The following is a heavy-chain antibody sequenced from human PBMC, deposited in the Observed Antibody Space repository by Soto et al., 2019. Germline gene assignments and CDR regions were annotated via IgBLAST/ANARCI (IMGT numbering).Heavy chain of an antibody. D-gene: IGHD3-22*01. CDR1: GFTFSSYA. CDR2: ISGSGGST. V-gene: IGHV3-23*01. Sequence: GGSLRLSCAASGFTFSSYAMSWVRQAPGKGLEWVSAISGSGGSTYYADSVKGRFTISRDNSKNTLYLQMNSLRAEDTAVYYCAKVGTYYYDSSGYLVYWGQGTLVTVSS. CDR3: AKVGTYYYDSSGYLVY. J-gene: IGHJ4*02.